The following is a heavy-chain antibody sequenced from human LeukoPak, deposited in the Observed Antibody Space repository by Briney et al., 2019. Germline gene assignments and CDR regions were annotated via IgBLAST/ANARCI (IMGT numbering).Heavy chain of an antibody. CDR3: AREGSESDAFDI. J-gene: IGHJ3*02. CDR2: IYYSGST. V-gene: IGHV4-59*01. D-gene: IGHD3-10*01. CDR1: GRSISSYY. Sequence: SETLSLTCTVSGRSISSYYWSWIRQPPGKGLEWIGYIYYSGSTNYNPSLKSRVTISVDTSKNQFSLKLSSVTAADTAVYYCAREGSESDAFDIWGQGTMVTVSS.